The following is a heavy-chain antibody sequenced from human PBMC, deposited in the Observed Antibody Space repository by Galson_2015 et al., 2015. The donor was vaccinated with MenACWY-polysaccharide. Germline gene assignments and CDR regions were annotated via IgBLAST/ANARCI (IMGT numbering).Heavy chain of an antibody. CDR3: ARGGRAVSNRNWFDP. V-gene: IGHV4-31*03. CDR2: ISYAGGT. D-gene: IGHD3-16*01. CDR1: GDSLTTGGYF. J-gene: IGHJ5*02. Sequence: TPSLTCTVSGDSLTTGGYFSSWVPPHPGKGPEWIASISYAGGTYYNPSLKSRVTISADTPNNQFSLKLNSVTAADTAVYYCARGGRAVSNRNWFDPWGQGTLVTVSS.